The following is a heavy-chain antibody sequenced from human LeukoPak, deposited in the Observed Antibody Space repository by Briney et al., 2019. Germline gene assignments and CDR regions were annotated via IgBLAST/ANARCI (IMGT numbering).Heavy chain of an antibody. CDR3: ARAMRGVVTIDY. V-gene: IGHV4-38-2*01. CDR1: GYSISSGYY. Sequence: SETLSLTCAVSGYSISSGYYWSWIRQPPGKGLEWIGYIYYSGSTYYNPSLKSRVTISVDTSKNQFSLKLSSVTAADTAVYYCARAMRGVVTIDYWGQGTLVTVSS. CDR2: IYYSGST. J-gene: IGHJ4*02. D-gene: IGHD3-3*01.